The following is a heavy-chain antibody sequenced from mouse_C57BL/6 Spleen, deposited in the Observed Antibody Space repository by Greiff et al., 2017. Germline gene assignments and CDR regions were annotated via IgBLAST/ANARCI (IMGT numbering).Heavy chain of an antibody. J-gene: IGHJ3*01. Sequence: EVNVVESGGGLVKPGGSLKLSCAASGFTFSSYAMSCVRQTPEKRLEWVATISDGCSYPYSPHTVQGPFPLSRDNAKNNLYLQMSHLKSEDTAMYYCARDDYDEGFAYWGQGTLVTVSA. CDR2: ISDGCSYP. D-gene: IGHD2-4*01. V-gene: IGHV5-4*01. CDR3: ARDDYDEGFAY. CDR1: GFTFSSYA.